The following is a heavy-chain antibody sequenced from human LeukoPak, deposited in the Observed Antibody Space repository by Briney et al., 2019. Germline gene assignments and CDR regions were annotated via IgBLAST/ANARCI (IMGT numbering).Heavy chain of an antibody. CDR1: GFTFSSFS. J-gene: IGHJ4*02. CDR2: ISSSSNYI. D-gene: IGHD5-12*01. Sequence: GGSLRLSCAASGFTFSSFSMNWVRQAPGKGLEWVSSISSSSNYIYYADSVKGRFTISRDNAKNSLFLQMNSLRAEDTAVYYCARGPSGYHNTGGQGTLVTVSS. CDR3: ARGPSGYHNT. V-gene: IGHV3-21*01.